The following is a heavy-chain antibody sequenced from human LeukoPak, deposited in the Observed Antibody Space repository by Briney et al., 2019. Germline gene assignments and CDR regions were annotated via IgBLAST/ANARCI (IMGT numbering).Heavy chain of an antibody. D-gene: IGHD2-21*01. Sequence: GGSLRLSCAASGPTFSSHAMHWVRQAPGKGLEWVGVISPDGSNQYYIDSVKGRFTISRDNSKNTLYLQMNSLRTEYTAVYYCAGAIGYFDYWGQGTLVTVSS. V-gene: IGHV3-30*03. CDR2: ISPDGSNQ. CDR3: AGAIGYFDY. CDR1: GPTFSSHA. J-gene: IGHJ4*02.